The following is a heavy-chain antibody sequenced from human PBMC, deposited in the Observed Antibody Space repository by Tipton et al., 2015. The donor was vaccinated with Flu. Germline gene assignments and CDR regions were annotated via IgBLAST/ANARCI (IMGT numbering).Heavy chain of an antibody. CDR1: GDYIDGRHY. J-gene: IGHJ4*02. CDR2: VLQAGSP. CDR3: ARHLRPQGIDY. V-gene: IGHV4-38-2*01. Sequence: TLSLTCSVSGDYIDGRHYWGWIRQPPGKGLEWIGNVLQAGSPYYNPSLRSRVTISLDRPKNQFSLRLTSVTAADTAIYYCARHLRPQGIDYWGQGIPVTVSS. D-gene: IGHD1-14*01.